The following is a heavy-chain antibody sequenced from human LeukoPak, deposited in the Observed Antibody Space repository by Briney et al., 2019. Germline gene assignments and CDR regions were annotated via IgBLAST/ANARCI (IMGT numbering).Heavy chain of an antibody. J-gene: IGHJ6*03. CDR2: MNPNSGNT. CDR1: GYTFTSYD. D-gene: IGHD6-13*01. Sequence: ASVKVSCKASGYTFTSYDINWVRQATGQGLEWMGWMNPNSGNTGYAQKFQGRVTMTRNTSISTAYMELSSLRSEDTAVYYCARGAAAGTGYYYYYMDVWGKGTTVTISS. V-gene: IGHV1-8*01. CDR3: ARGAAAGTGYYYYYMDV.